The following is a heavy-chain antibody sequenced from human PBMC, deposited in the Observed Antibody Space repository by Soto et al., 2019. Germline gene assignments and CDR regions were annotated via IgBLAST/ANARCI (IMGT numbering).Heavy chain of an antibody. CDR2: IKQDGSEK. V-gene: IGHV3-7*01. CDR3: ASVTPVGGH. J-gene: IGHJ4*02. Sequence: EVQLVESGGGLVQPGGSLRLSCAASGFTLSNYWMSWVRQAPGKGLEWVANIKQDGSEKYYVDSVKGRFTISRDNAKNSRELQMKGVRAEDTAAYYCASVTPVGGHWVQGTLVTVSS. CDR1: GFTLSNYW. D-gene: IGHD4-17*01.